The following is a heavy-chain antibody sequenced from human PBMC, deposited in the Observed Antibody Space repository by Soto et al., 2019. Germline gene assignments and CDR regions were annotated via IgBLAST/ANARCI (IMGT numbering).Heavy chain of an antibody. CDR2: IYPGDSDT. V-gene: IGHV5-51*01. Sequence: GESLKISCKGSGYSFTSYWTGWVRQIPGKGLEWMGIIYPGDSDTRYSPSFQGQVTTSADKSISTAYLQWSSLKASDTAMYYCARLDPPGSSWNNYFDYWGQGTLVTVSS. CDR1: GYSFTSYW. J-gene: IGHJ4*02. D-gene: IGHD6-13*01. CDR3: ARLDPPGSSWNNYFDY.